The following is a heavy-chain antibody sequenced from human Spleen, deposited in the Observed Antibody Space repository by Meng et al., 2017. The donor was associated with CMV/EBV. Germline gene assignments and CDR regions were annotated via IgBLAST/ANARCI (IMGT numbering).Heavy chain of an antibody. CDR3: ARVGWDYSNFPF. CDR2: ITSGSHNM. V-gene: IGHV3-21*01. Sequence: GESLKISCVDSGVTFSSYAMNWVRQAPGKGLEWVSSITSGSHNMYYADSVKGRFTISRDNAKNSLYLQMNSLRADDTAVYYCARVGWDYSNFPFWGLGVMVTVSS. J-gene: IGHJ4*02. D-gene: IGHD4-11*01. CDR1: GVTFSSYA.